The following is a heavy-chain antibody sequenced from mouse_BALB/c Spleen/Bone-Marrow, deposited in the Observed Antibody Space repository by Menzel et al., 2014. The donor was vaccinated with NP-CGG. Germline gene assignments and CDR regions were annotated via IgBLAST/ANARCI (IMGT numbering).Heavy chain of an antibody. D-gene: IGHD2-3*01. CDR2: IYYSGGS. Sequence: DVMLVESGPDLVKPSQSLSLTYTVTGYSITSGYSWHWIQQFPGNKLEWMGFIYYSGGSNYNPSLKSRVSISRDTSKNQFFLQLNSVTSEDAATYYCARHDGYFDYWGQGTTLTVSS. J-gene: IGHJ2*01. V-gene: IGHV3-1*02. CDR1: GYSITSGYS. CDR3: ARHDGYFDY.